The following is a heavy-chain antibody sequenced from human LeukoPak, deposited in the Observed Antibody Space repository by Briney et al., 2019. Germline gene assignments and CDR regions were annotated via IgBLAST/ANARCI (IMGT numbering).Heavy chain of an antibody. V-gene: IGHV3-30*18. CDR3: AKDLGVAANY. CDR2: ISYDGSNK. J-gene: IGHJ4*02. CDR1: GFTFSSYG. Sequence: GGSLRLSCAASGFTFSSYGMHWVRQAPGKGLEWVAVISYDGSNKYYADSVKGRFTISRDNSKNTLYLQMNSLRAEDTAVYYCAKDLGVAANYWGQGTLVTVSS. D-gene: IGHD6-13*01.